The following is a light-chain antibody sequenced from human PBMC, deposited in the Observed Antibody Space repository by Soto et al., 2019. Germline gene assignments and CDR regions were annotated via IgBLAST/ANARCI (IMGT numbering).Light chain of an antibody. CDR2: DAT. CDR1: QSVRNN. CDR3: QQYDNWPPKT. V-gene: IGKV3-15*01. J-gene: IGKJ4*01. Sequence: EVVMTQSPATLSVSPGERATLSCKASQSVRNNLVWYLQKPGQAPRPIIYDATTRATGIPVRFSGSGSGTEFTLTISSLRSEDVGVYYCQQYDNWPPKTFGGGTKVEVK.